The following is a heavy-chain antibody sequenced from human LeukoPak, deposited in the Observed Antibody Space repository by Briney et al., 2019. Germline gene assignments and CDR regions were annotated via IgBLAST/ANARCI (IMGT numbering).Heavy chain of an antibody. CDR1: GGSFSGKY. CDR3: AGDGSGSYGYYYYGMDV. V-gene: IGHV4-34*01. D-gene: IGHD3-10*01. CDR2: ITHSGST. Sequence: PSETLSLTCAVYGGSFSGKYWTWIRQPPGKGLEWIGEITHSGSTYYNPSLKSRVTISVDTSKNQFSLKLNSVTAADTAVYYCAGDGSGSYGYYYYGMDVWGQGTTVTVSS. J-gene: IGHJ6*02.